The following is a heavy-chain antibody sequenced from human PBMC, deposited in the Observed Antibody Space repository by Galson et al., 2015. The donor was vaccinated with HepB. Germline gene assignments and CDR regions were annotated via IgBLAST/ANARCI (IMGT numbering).Heavy chain of an antibody. V-gene: IGHV3-23*01. D-gene: IGHD3-10*01. Sequence: SLRLSCAASGFTFSSYAMSWVRQAPGKGLEWVSAISGSGGSTYYADSVKGRFTISRDNSKNTLYLQMNSLRAEDTAVYYCAKDLGAYGSGRYWGQGTLVTVSS. J-gene: IGHJ4*02. CDR3: AKDLGAYGSGRY. CDR1: GFTFSSYA. CDR2: ISGSGGST.